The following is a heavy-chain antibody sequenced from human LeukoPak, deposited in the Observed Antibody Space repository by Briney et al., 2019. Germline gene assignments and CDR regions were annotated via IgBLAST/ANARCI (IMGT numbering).Heavy chain of an antibody. CDR2: IYHSGST. Sequence: PSETLSLTCTVSGYSISSGYYWGWIRQPPGKGLEWIGSIYHSGSTYYNPSLKSRVTISVDTSKNQFSLKLSSVTAADTAVYYCARDGYYYDSSGYQRGGFDYWGQGTLVTVSS. CDR3: ARDGYYYDSSGYQRGGFDY. V-gene: IGHV4-38-2*02. J-gene: IGHJ4*02. D-gene: IGHD3-22*01. CDR1: GYSISSGYY.